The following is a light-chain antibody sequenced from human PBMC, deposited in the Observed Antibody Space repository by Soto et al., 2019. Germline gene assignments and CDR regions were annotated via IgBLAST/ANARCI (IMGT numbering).Light chain of an antibody. CDR1: SSDIGRYNY. J-gene: IGLJ1*01. CDR2: EVR. Sequence: LTQPASVSGSPGQSITISCTGTSSDIGRYNYVSWYQQHPGKVPKLIISEVRNRPSGVSDRFSGSKSGNSASLTISGLQTEDEADYYCSSYTSTYTQVFGFGTK. CDR3: SSYTSTYTQV. V-gene: IGLV2-14*01.